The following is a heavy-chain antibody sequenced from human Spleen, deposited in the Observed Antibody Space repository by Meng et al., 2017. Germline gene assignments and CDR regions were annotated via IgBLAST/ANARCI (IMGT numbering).Heavy chain of an antibody. Sequence: GESLKISCAASGFTVHIYTMNWVRQAPGKGLEWVSTLSATGGRTYYADSVKGRFTISRDNSKNTLFLQMNSLRAEDTAIYYCAKGQLTPTGTYNWFDPWGQGALVTVSS. D-gene: IGHD1-1*01. CDR2: LSATGGRT. CDR3: AKGQLTPTGTYNWFDP. CDR1: GFTVHIYT. J-gene: IGHJ5*02. V-gene: IGHV3-23*01.